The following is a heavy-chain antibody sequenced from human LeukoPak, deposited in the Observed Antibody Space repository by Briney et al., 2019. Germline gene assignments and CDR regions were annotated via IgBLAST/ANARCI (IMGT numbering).Heavy chain of an antibody. D-gene: IGHD3-16*01. J-gene: IGHJ4*02. CDR3: ASTFWGPLFDY. V-gene: IGHV4-39*07. CDR1: GGSISSSSYY. Sequence: SETLSLTCTVSGGSISSSSYYWGWIRQPPGKGLEWIGSIYYSGSTYYNPSLKSRVTISVDTSKNRFSLKLSSVTAADTAVYYCASTFWGPLFDYWGQGTLVTVSS. CDR2: IYYSGST.